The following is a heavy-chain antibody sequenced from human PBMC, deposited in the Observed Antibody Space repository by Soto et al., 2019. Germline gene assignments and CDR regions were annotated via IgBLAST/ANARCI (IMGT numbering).Heavy chain of an antibody. D-gene: IGHD6-19*01. CDR1: GFSFGTFA. V-gene: IGHV3-23*01. Sequence: EMQLLESGGASVQPGGSLRLSCAASGFSFGTFAMTWFRQAPGGGLEWVASITDSGYTASYAETVEGRFTVSRDNSKNKLHLQMNDLRAEDTATYYCAKNGQWLATPPEAWGQGTLVTVSS. CDR2: ITDSGYTA. CDR3: AKNGQWLATPPEA. J-gene: IGHJ4*02.